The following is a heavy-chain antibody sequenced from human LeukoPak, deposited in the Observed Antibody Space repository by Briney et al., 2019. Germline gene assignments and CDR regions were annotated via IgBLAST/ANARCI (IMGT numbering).Heavy chain of an antibody. D-gene: IGHD5-12*01. J-gene: IGHJ6*03. CDR1: GYTFTGYY. V-gene: IGHV1-2*02. CDR3: ARRIVATTTYYYYYYMDV. Sequence: GASVKVSCKASGYTFTGYYMHWVRQAPGQGLEWMGWINPNSGGTNYAQKFQGRVTMTRDTSISTAYMELSRLRSDDTAVYYCARRIVATTTYYYYYYMDVWGKGTTVTVSS. CDR2: INPNSGGT.